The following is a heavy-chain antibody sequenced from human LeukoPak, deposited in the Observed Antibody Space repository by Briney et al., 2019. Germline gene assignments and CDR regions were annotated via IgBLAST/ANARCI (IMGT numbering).Heavy chain of an antibody. Sequence: PGRSLRLSCAASGFTFGSYAMHWVRQAPGKGLEWVAFISFDGSDKYYAESVKGRFTISRDNSKNTLYLQMNSLRAEDTAVYYCARDQGPGEWLFDAFDIWGQGTMVTVSS. CDR2: ISFDGSDK. CDR3: ARDQGPGEWLFDAFDI. J-gene: IGHJ3*02. CDR1: GFTFGSYA. D-gene: IGHD3-3*01. V-gene: IGHV3-30*03.